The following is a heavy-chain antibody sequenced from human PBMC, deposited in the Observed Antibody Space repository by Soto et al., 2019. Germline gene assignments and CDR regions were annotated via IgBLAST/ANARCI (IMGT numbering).Heavy chain of an antibody. CDR2: INPSGGST. D-gene: IGHD6-19*01. Sequence: GASVKVSCKASGYTFTSYYMHWVRQAPGQGLEWMGIINPSGGSTSYAQKFQGRVTMTRDTSTSTVYMELSSLRSEDTAVYYCECVAVAGDFDYWGQGTLVTVS. CDR3: ECVAVAGDFDY. V-gene: IGHV1-46*01. CDR1: GYTFTSYY. J-gene: IGHJ4*02.